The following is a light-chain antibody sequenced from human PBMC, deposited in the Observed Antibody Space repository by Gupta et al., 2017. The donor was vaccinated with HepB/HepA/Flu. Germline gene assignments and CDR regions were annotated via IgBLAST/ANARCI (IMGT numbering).Light chain of an antibody. V-gene: IGLV2-14*01. CDR3: SSFTYTTTLVV. Sequence: QSALTQPASVSGSPVQSITISCTATTNDVGGYNYVSWYQQHPGKAPKLLIYDVSNQPSGVSNRFSGSKSGNTASLTISGLQAEDEADYYCSSFTYTTTLVVFGGGTKVTVL. CDR1: TNDVGGYNY. J-gene: IGLJ2*01. CDR2: DVS.